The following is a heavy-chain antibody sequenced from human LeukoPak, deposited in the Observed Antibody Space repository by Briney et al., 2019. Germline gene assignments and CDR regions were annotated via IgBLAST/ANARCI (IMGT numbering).Heavy chain of an antibody. J-gene: IGHJ4*02. Sequence: ASVKVSCKASGYTFTSYYMHWGRQAPGQGLGWMGIINPSGGSTIYSQKFQGRVTMTRDTSTSTVYMELSSLRSEDTAVYYCARDIVGATSYFDYWGQGPLVTVSS. CDR2: INPSGGST. CDR3: ARDIVGATSYFDY. V-gene: IGHV1-46*01. CDR1: GYTFTSYY. D-gene: IGHD1-26*01.